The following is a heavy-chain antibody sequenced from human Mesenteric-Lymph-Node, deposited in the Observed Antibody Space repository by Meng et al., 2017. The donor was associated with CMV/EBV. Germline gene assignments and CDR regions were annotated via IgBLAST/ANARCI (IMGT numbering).Heavy chain of an antibody. D-gene: IGHD2-2*01. J-gene: IGHJ4*02. CDR1: GFTFSSYW. V-gene: IGHV3-74*01. CDR2: INSDGSST. CDR3: TRVSCSSTSCSTIDY. Sequence: ESLKISCAASGFTFSSYWMHWVRQAPGKGLVWVSRINSDGSSTSYADSVKGRFSSSRDNAKNTLYLQMNSLRAEDTAVYYCTRVSCSSTSCSTIDYWGQGTLVTVSS.